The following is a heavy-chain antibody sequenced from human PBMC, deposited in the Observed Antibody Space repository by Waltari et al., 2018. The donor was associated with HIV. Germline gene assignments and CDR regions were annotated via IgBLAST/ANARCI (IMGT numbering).Heavy chain of an antibody. D-gene: IGHD3-22*01. CDR1: GFTFSNFA. J-gene: IGHJ4*02. CDR2: IWYDGENK. CDR3: ARGGYYYDISGYYHY. Sequence: QVQLVESGGGVVQPGRSLRLSCAASGFTFSNFAMHWVRQAPGKGLELVAVIWYDGENKYYADSVKGRFTISRDNSKNTLYLQMNSLRVEDMAVYYCARGGYYYDISGYYHYWGQGTLVTVSS. V-gene: IGHV3-33*01.